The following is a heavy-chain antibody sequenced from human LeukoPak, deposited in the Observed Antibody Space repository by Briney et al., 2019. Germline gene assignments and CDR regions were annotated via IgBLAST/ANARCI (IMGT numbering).Heavy chain of an antibody. Sequence: KPSETLSLTCAVYGGSFSGYYWSWIRQPPGKGLEWIGKINHSGSTNYNPSLKSRVTISVDTSKNQFSLKLSSVTAADTAVYYCAGEGYCSSTSCHARSDYWGQGTLVTVSS. V-gene: IGHV4-34*01. J-gene: IGHJ4*02. CDR1: GGSFSGYY. D-gene: IGHD2-2*01. CDR2: INHSGST. CDR3: AGEGYCSSTSCHARSDY.